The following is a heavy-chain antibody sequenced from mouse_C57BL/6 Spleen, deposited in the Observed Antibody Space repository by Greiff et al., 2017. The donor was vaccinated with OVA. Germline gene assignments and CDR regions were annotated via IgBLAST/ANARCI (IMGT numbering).Heavy chain of an antibody. CDR3: ARGYDAWFAY. J-gene: IGHJ3*01. D-gene: IGHD2-2*01. V-gene: IGHV1-80*01. CDR2: IYPGDGDT. Sequence: QVQLQQSGAELVKPGASVKISCKASGYAFSSYWMNWVKQRPGKGLEWIGQIYPGDGDTNYNGKCKGKATLTADKASSTAYMQLSSLTSEDSAVYFCARGYDAWFAYWGQGTLVTVSA. CDR1: GYAFSSYW.